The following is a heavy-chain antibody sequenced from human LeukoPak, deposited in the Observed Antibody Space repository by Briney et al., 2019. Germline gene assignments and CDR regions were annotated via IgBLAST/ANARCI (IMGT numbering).Heavy chain of an antibody. CDR1: GFTFTTYN. J-gene: IGHJ6*03. CDR2: ISGSGHST. Sequence: PGGSLRLSCAASGFTFTTYNMNWVRQAPGKGLEWVSAISGSGHSTDYADSVKGRFTISRDNSKNTLYLQMNSLRAEDTAVYYCARHGASSGWYRDYYYVDVWGKGTTVTISS. D-gene: IGHD6-19*01. CDR3: ARHGASSGWYRDYYYVDV. V-gene: IGHV3-23*01.